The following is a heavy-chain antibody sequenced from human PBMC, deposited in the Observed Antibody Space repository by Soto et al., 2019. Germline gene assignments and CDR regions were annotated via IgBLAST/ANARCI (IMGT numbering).Heavy chain of an antibody. CDR1: GFTLSNYW. J-gene: IGHJ4*02. CDR3: ARGGIKRTVNFWFDY. V-gene: IGHV3-7*03. CDR2: IKQDGSEG. D-gene: IGHD3-3*01. Sequence: EVQLVESGGGLVQPGGSLRLSCAASGFTLSNYWMSWVRQAPGKGLEWVANIKQDGSEGYYVDSVKGRFTISRDNAKNSLYLQMNSLRAEDTAVYHCARGGIKRTVNFWFDYWGQGTLVTVSS.